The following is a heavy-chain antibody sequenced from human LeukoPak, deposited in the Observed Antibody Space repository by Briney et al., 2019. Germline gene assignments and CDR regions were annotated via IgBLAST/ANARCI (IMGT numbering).Heavy chain of an antibody. CDR2: IAYDGNSK. Sequence: TGGSQRLSCAAAGFTFSSYAMHWVRQAPGKGLEWVAVIAYDGNSKYYADSVQGRFTISRDNSKTTLDLQMNSLRGEDTAVYYSARGHCSGGSCYSVYYYYYGMDVWGQGTTVTVSS. D-gene: IGHD2-15*01. CDR1: GFTFSSYA. CDR3: ARGHCSGGSCYSVYYYYYGMDV. V-gene: IGHV3-30-3*01. J-gene: IGHJ6*02.